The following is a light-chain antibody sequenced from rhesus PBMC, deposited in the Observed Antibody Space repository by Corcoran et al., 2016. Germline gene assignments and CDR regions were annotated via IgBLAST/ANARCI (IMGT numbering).Light chain of an antibody. Sequence: DIQMSQSPSSLSASVGDKVTITCRASQDISNALAWYQQKPGKAPKVLIYAASSLESGVPSRFSGRRSGTDFTLTISNLQPEDFATYYCQQGYSTPYSFGQGTKLEIK. CDR3: QQGYSTPYS. J-gene: IGKJ2*01. V-gene: IGKV1-33*02. CDR1: QDISNA. CDR2: AAS.